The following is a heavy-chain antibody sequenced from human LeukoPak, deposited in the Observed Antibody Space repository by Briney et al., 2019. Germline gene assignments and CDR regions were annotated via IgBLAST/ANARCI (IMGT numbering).Heavy chain of an antibody. V-gene: IGHV1-2*02. Sequence: ASVKVSCKASGYTFTGYYMHWVRQAPGQGLELMGWINPNSGGTNYAQKFQGRVTMTRDTSISTAYMELSRLRSDDTAVYYCARAYYDILTGYSSLGYWGQGTLVTVSS. J-gene: IGHJ4*02. CDR3: ARAYYDILTGYSSLGY. D-gene: IGHD3-9*01. CDR1: GYTFTGYY. CDR2: INPNSGGT.